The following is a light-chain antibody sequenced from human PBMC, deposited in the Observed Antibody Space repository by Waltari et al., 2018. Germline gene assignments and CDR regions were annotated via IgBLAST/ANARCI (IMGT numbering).Light chain of an antibody. Sequence: AIQMTQSPSSLSASVGDRVTITCRASQDIRNDLGWYQQKPGEAPKLLIYAASNLPSGVPSKFSGSGSGTDFTLTISSLQPEDFATYYCLQYYNYPRTFGQGTKVEIK. CDR1: QDIRND. J-gene: IGKJ1*01. CDR3: LQYYNYPRT. CDR2: AAS. V-gene: IGKV1-6*01.